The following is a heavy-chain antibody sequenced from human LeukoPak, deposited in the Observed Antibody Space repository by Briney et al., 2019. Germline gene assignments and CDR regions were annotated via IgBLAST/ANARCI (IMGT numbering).Heavy chain of an antibody. D-gene: IGHD3-22*01. CDR2: INPSGGST. J-gene: IGHJ6*02. V-gene: IGHV1-46*01. Sequence: ASVKVSCKASGYTFTSYYMHWVRQAPGQGLEWMGIINPSGGSTSYAQKFQGRVTMPRDTSTSTVYMELSSLRSEDTAVYYCARSITMIVVVIPLDYYYGMDVWGQGTTVTVSS. CDR3: ARSITMIVVVIPLDYYYGMDV. CDR1: GYTFTSYY.